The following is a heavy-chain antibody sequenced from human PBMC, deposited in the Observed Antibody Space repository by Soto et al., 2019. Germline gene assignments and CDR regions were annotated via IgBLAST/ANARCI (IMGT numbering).Heavy chain of an antibody. CDR2: IIPIFGTA. J-gene: IGHJ6*02. CDR1: GGTFSSYA. Sequence: ASVKVSCKASGGTFSSYASSWVRQAPGQGLEWMGGIIPIFGTANYAQKFQGRVTITADESTSTAYMELSSLRSEDTAVYYCASRLYCSGGSCYASYYYGMDVWGQETTVTVSS. CDR3: ASRLYCSGGSCYASYYYGMDV. V-gene: IGHV1-69*13. D-gene: IGHD2-15*01.